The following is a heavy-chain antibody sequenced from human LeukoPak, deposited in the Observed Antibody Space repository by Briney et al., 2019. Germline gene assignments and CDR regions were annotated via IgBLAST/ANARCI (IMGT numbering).Heavy chain of an antibody. J-gene: IGHJ4*02. CDR1: GFTFSSYG. CDR3: ARAAAVCSSTSCYGHY. Sequence: GGSLRLSCAASGFTFSSYGMHWVRQAPGKGLEWVSAISGNGRDTYYTDSVKGRFTISRDNSKNTLYLQMHSLRAEDTAIYYCARAAAVCSSTSCYGHYWGQGTLVTVFS. V-gene: IGHV3-23*01. CDR2: ISGNGRDT. D-gene: IGHD2-2*01.